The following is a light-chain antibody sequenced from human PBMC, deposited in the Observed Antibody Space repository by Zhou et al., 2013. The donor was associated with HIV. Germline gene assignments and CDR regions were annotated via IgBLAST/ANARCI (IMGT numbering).Light chain of an antibody. V-gene: IGKV3-11*01. J-gene: IGKJ1*01. CDR1: QSVSSS. CDR2: GAS. Sequence: ETVLTQSPATLSLSPGERATLSCRASQSVSSSLAWYQHKPGQAPRLLIYGASSRATGIPDRFSGSGSGTDFTLTISRLEPEDFAVYYCQQRWTFGQGTKVEIK. CDR3: QQRWT.